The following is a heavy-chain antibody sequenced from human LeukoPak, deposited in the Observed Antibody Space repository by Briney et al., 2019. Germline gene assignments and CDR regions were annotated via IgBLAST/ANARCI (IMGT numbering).Heavy chain of an antibody. D-gene: IGHD6-6*01. CDR2: ISSSSSTI. CDR3: ASSSSSSDLRGN. Sequence: GGSLRLSCAASGFTFSSYSMNWVRQAPGKGLEWVSYISSSSSTIYYADSVKGRFTISRDNSKNTLYLQMNSLRAEDAAVYYCASSSSSSDLRGNWGQGTLVTVSS. J-gene: IGHJ4*02. V-gene: IGHV3-48*01. CDR1: GFTFSSYS.